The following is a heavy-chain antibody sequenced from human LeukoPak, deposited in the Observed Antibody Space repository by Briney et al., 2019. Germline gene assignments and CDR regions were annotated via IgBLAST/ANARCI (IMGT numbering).Heavy chain of an antibody. V-gene: IGHV3-74*01. J-gene: IGHJ6*02. CDR3: RTIAVAARDYYYGMDV. D-gene: IGHD6-19*01. Sequence: GGSLRLSCAASGFTFSSYWMHWVRQAPGKGLVWVSRIKADGSSTNYAGSVKGRFTISRDNAKNTLYLQMNSLRAEDTAVYYCRTIAVAARDYYYGMDVWGQGTTVTVSS. CDR1: GFTFSSYW. CDR2: IKADGSST.